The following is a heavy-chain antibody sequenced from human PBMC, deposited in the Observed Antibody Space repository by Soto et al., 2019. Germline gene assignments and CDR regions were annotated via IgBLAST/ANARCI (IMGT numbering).Heavy chain of an antibody. Sequence: SETLSLTCTVSGGSISGYYWSWIRQPPGKGLEWIGYMYNTGSTVYNPSFKSRVTISVDTSKNQFSLKLSSVTAADTAVYYCARASSCAYDSCAFDPWGQGTLVTVSS. CDR3: ARASSCAYDSCAFDP. CDR1: GGSISGYY. V-gene: IGHV4-59*01. CDR2: MYNTGST. J-gene: IGHJ5*02. D-gene: IGHD3-16*01.